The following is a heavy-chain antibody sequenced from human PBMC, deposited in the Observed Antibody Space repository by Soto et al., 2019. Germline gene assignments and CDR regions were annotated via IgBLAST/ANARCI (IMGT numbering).Heavy chain of an antibody. V-gene: IGHV4-39*01. CDR3: GRHGSSGWFVDY. CDR1: IVSISSSNYY. CDR2: IYYSATT. J-gene: IGHJ4*02. D-gene: IGHD6-19*01. Sequence: QLHLQESGPGLVKPSETLSLTCTVSIVSISSSNYYWGWIRQPPGKGLEWIGSIYYSATTYYNPSLKSRVTISVDTSKNQFSLKLSSVTAADTAFYYGGRHGSSGWFVDYWGQGTLVTVSS.